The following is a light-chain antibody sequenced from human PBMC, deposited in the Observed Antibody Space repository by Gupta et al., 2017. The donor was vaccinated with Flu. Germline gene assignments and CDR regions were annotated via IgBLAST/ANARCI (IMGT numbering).Light chain of an antibody. Sequence: GTLSLSPGERATLSFSARPSLKSNFLACYHQKPGQTPRLLLFGASSSFTGVPDTFRGSGSSTAFILTIIRLVPPDFPVSYCQQYGLSAWTFGQGTKVEIK. J-gene: IGKJ1*01. CDR3: QQYGLSAWT. CDR2: GAS. V-gene: IGKV3-20*01. CDR1: PSLKSNF.